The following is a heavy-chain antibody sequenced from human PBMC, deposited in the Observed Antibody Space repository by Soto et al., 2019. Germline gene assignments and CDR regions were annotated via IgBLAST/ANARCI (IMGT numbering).Heavy chain of an antibody. CDR3: ARRYQAFGKSCFDY. Sequence: QVQLVQSGAEVKKPGASVKVSCKASGYTFTSYDINWVRQATGQGLEWMGWMNPNSGDTGYAQKFQGRVTMTRNTSISTAYMELSSLRSEDTAVYYCARRYQAFGKSCFDYWGQGTLVTVSS. CDR2: MNPNSGDT. J-gene: IGHJ4*02. D-gene: IGHD3-10*01. CDR1: GYTFTSYD. V-gene: IGHV1-8*01.